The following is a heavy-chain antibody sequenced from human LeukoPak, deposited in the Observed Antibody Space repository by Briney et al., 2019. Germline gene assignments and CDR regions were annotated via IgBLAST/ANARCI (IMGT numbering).Heavy chain of an antibody. Sequence: SETLSLTCADYGESFSGYYWSWIRQPPGKGLEWIGEINHSGSTNYNPSLKSRVTISVDTSKNQFSLKLSSVTAADTAVYYCASRRGYYGSGSYFYWGQGTLVTVSS. V-gene: IGHV4-34*01. D-gene: IGHD3-10*01. CDR2: INHSGST. J-gene: IGHJ4*02. CDR3: ASRRGYYGSGSYFY. CDR1: GESFSGYY.